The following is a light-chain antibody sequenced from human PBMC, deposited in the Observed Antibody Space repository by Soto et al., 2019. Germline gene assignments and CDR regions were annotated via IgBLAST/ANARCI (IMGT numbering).Light chain of an antibody. CDR1: QSISGY. Sequence: DIQMTQYPSSLSASVGDRVTITCRASQSISGYLNWYQQRPGKAPKLLIYAASSPQSGVPSRFSGSGSGTDFTLTISSLQPEDFATYFCQQTYSTPQTFGQGTKV. J-gene: IGKJ1*01. V-gene: IGKV1-39*01. CDR2: AAS. CDR3: QQTYSTPQT.